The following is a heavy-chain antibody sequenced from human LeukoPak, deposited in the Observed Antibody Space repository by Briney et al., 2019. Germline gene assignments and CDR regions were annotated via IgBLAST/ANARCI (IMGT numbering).Heavy chain of an antibody. CDR3: ATDGSGSRTDAFDI. J-gene: IGHJ3*02. Sequence: ASVKVSCKVSGYTLTELSMHWVRQAPGKGLEWMGGFDPEGGETIYAQKFQGRVTMTEDTSTDTAYMELSSLRSEDTAVYYCATDGSGSRTDAFDIWGQGTMVTVSS. CDR2: FDPEGGET. D-gene: IGHD3-10*01. V-gene: IGHV1-24*01. CDR1: GYTLTELS.